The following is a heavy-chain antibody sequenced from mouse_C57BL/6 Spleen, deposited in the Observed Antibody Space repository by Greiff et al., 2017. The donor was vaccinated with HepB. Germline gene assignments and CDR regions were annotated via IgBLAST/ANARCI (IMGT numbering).Heavy chain of an antibody. D-gene: IGHD2-5*01. Sequence: VKLVESGPGLVAPSQSLSITCTVSGFSLTSYGVDWVRQSPGKGLEWLGVIWGVGSTNYNSALKSRLSISKDNSKSQVFLKMNSLQTDDTAMYYCASGAYYSNYPFAYWGQGTLVTVSA. CDR2: IWGVGST. V-gene: IGHV2-6*01. CDR1: GFSLTSYG. J-gene: IGHJ3*01. CDR3: ASGAYYSNYPFAY.